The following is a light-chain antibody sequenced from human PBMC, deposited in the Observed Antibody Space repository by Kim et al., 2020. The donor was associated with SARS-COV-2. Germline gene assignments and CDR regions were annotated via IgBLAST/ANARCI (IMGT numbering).Light chain of an antibody. J-gene: IGLJ3*02. CDR1: SSDVGGYNY. V-gene: IGLV2-14*03. CDR2: EVT. Sequence: GQSITISCTGTSSDVGGYNYVSWYQQYAGKAPKLMIYEVTKRASGVSNRFSGSKSGNTASLTISGLQADDEADYYCSSFTRSSTWVFGGGTQLTVL. CDR3: SSFTRSSTWV.